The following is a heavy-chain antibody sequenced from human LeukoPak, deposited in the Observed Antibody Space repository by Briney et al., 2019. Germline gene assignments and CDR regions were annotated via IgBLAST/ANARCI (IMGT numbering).Heavy chain of an antibody. CDR1: GFTFWKYW. D-gene: IGHD3-10*01. CDR3: ARDYYGSIDL. V-gene: IGHV3-74*01. Sequence: QTGGSLRLSCVASGFTFWKYWMDWVRQAPGKELVCISRINNDGSTVYADSVAGRFTISRDNARDTLYLQMNSLRVEDTAVYYCARDYYGSIDLWGQGTLVIVSS. CDR2: INNDGST. J-gene: IGHJ5*02.